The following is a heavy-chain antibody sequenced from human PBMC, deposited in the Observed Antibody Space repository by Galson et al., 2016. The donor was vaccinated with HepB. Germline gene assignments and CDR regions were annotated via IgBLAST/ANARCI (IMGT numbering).Heavy chain of an antibody. CDR2: IWHDGRNM. CDR1: NFTFGTFG. V-gene: IGHV3-33*01. CDR3: VREFAGYCSAGTCHSISYFFGLDV. J-gene: IGHJ6*02. D-gene: IGHD2-15*01. Sequence: SLRLSCAASNFTFGTFGMHWVRQTPGKGLEWVALIWHDGRNMYYADSVKGRFTISRDNSRNTLFLQMDSLSAEDTAVYFCVREFAGYCSAGTCHSISYFFGLDVWGQGTTVTVSS.